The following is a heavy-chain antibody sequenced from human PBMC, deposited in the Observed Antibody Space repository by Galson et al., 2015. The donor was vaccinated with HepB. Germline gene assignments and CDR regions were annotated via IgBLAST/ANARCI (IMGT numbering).Heavy chain of an antibody. V-gene: IGHV3-30*02. J-gene: IGHJ3*02. D-gene: IGHD2-15*01. CDR1: GFTFSSYG. CDR3: AKDGLRCSGGSCSPDAFDI. CDR2: IRYDGSNK. Sequence: LRLSCAASGFTFSSYGMHWVRQAPGKGLEWVSFIRYDGSNKFYADSVRGRFTISRDDSKNTLYLQMNSLRSEDTAVYYCAKDGLRCSGGSCSPDAFDIWGQGTMVTVSS.